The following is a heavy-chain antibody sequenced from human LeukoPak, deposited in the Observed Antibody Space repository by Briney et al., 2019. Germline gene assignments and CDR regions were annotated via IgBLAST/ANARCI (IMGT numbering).Heavy chain of an antibody. Sequence: PSETLSLTCTVSRGSISSGGYYWGWIRQPPGKGLQWIVSVYYSGSTYYTPSLKSRVTVSVYTSNNQFSLKLSSVTAADTDVYYCARHCSGGSCYSDFDYWGRGTLVTVSS. CDR2: VYYSGST. V-gene: IGHV4-39*01. J-gene: IGHJ4*02. D-gene: IGHD2-15*01. CDR3: ARHCSGGSCYSDFDY. CDR1: RGSISSGGYY.